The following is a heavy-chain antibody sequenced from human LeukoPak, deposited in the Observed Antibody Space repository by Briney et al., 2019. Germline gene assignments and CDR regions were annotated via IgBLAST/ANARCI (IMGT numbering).Heavy chain of an antibody. CDR1: GGSISSGGYY. CDR2: IYYSGST. Sequence: PSETLSLTCTVSGGSISSGGYYWSWIRQHPGKGLEWIGYIYYSGSTYYNPSLKSRVTISVDTSKNQFSLKLSSVTAADTAVYYCARRDDFWSGFDYWGQGTLVTVSS. D-gene: IGHD3-3*01. CDR3: ARRDDFWSGFDY. J-gene: IGHJ4*02. V-gene: IGHV4-31*03.